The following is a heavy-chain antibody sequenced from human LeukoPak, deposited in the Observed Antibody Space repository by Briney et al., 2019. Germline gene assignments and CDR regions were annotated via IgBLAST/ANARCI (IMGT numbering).Heavy chain of an antibody. D-gene: IGHD4-17*01. V-gene: IGHV4-39*07. J-gene: IGHJ4*02. Sequence: SETLSLTCTVSGGSISTSNYYWGWIRQPPGKGLEWIGNIFYSGSTYYSPSLKSRVTISLDTSRNQFSLKLNSVTAADTAVYYCARTSGYGDYGGVDYWGQGTLVTVSS. CDR1: GGSISTSNYY. CDR2: IFYSGST. CDR3: ARTSGYGDYGGVDY.